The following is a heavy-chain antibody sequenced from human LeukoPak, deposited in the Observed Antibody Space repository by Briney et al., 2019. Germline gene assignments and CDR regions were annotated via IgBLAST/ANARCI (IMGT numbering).Heavy chain of an antibody. CDR3: AREYSY. Sequence: GGSLRLSCATSGFIFSNYAVNWVRQAPGKGLEWVANIKQDGSEKYYVDSVKGRFTISRDNAKNSLYLQMNSLRAEDTAVYYCAREYSYWGQGTLVTVSS. V-gene: IGHV3-7*01. J-gene: IGHJ4*02. D-gene: IGHD5-18*01. CDR1: GFIFSNYA. CDR2: IKQDGSEK.